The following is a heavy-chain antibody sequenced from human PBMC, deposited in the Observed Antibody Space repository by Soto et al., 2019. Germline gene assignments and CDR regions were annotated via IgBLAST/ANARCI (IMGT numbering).Heavy chain of an antibody. V-gene: IGHV1-46*01. CDR3: ARGGSSGWYFAEYFQH. Sequence: ASVKVSCKASGYTFTSYYMHWVRQAPGQGLEWMGIINPSGGSTSYAQKFQGRVTMTRDTSTSTAYMELSSLRSEDTAVYYCARGGSSGWYFAEYFQHWGQGTLVTVSS. CDR2: INPSGGST. CDR1: GYTFTSYY. D-gene: IGHD6-19*01. J-gene: IGHJ1*01.